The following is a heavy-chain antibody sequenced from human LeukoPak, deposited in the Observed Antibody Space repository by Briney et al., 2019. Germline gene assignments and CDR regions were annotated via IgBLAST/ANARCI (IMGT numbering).Heavy chain of an antibody. J-gene: IGHJ5*02. CDR1: GFSLSTGGMC. Sequence: SGPALVKPTQTLTLTCTFSGFSLSTGGMCVSWIRQPPGKALEWLARIDWDNDKYYSTSLKTRLTISKDTSKNQVVLTMTNMDPVDTATYYCAHVKGPYYDFWSGYYTGVWFDPWGQGTLVTVSS. V-gene: IGHV2-70*11. CDR3: AHVKGPYYDFWSGYYTGVWFDP. D-gene: IGHD3-3*01. CDR2: IDWDNDK.